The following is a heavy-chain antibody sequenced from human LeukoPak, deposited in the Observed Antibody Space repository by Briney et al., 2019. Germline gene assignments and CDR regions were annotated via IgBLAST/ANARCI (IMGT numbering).Heavy chain of an antibody. V-gene: IGHV1-2*02. CDR2: INPNSGGT. J-gene: IGHJ6*02. Sequence: ASVKVSCKASGYTFTGYYMHWVRQAPGQGLAWMGWINPNSGGTNYAQKFQGRVTMTRDTSISTAYMELSRLRSDDTAVYYCARVPLYYYYGMDVWGQGTTVTVSS. CDR1: GYTFTGYY. CDR3: ARVPLYYYYGMDV.